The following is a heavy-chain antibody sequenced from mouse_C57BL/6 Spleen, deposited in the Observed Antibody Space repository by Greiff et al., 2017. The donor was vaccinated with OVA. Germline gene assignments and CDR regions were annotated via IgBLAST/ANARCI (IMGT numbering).Heavy chain of an antibody. D-gene: IGHD1-1*01. CDR3: ARGYYYGSSPFDY. J-gene: IGHJ2*01. V-gene: IGHV1-80*01. CDR2: IYPGDGDT. Sequence: VKLQESGAELVKPGASVKISCKASGYAFSSYWMNWVKQRPGKGLEWIGQIYPGDGDTNYNGKFKGKATLTADKSSSTAYMQLSSLTSEDSAVYFCARGYYYGSSPFDYWGQGTTLTVSS. CDR1: GYAFSSYW.